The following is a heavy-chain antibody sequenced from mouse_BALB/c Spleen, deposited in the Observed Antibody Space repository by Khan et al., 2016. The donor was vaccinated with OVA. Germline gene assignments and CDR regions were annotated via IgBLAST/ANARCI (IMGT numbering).Heavy chain of an antibody. CDR1: GYTFTDYA. J-gene: IGHJ2*01. CDR2: ISTYSGNT. CDR3: ARPAYDGCYDY. D-gene: IGHD2-3*01. Sequence: VQLQESGPELVRPGVSVKISCKGSGYTFTDYAMYWVKQSHAKSLEWIGLISTYSGNTNYNQKFKGKATMTVDKYSSTAYMELARLTSEDSAIYYVARPAYDGCYDYWGQGTTLTVSS. V-gene: IGHV1S137*01.